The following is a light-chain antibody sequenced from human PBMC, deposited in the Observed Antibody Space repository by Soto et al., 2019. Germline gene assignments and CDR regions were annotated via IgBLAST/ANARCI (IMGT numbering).Light chain of an antibody. V-gene: IGKV1-5*01. CDR3: QQYDSSSPT. CDR1: QNISAW. CDR2: DAS. Sequence: DIQMTQSPSTLSASVGDGVTITCRASQNISAWLAWYQQRPGKAPKFLIDDASNLETGVSSRFSGSGSGTEFTLNIRSLQPDDFSTYYCQQYDSSSPTFGQGTKLEIK. J-gene: IGKJ2*01.